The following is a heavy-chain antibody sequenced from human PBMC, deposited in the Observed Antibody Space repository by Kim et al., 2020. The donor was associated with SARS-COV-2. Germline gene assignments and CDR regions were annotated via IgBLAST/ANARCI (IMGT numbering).Heavy chain of an antibody. Sequence: GGSLRLSCAASGFTFSSYWMSWVRQAPGKGLEWVANIKQDGSEKYYVDSVKGRFTISRDNAKNSLYLQMKSLRAEDTAVYYCARFPAAGTKKLRFDYWGQGTLVTVSS. J-gene: IGHJ4*02. D-gene: IGHD6-13*01. CDR3: ARFPAAGTKKLRFDY. CDR2: IKQDGSEK. V-gene: IGHV3-7*01. CDR1: GFTFSSYW.